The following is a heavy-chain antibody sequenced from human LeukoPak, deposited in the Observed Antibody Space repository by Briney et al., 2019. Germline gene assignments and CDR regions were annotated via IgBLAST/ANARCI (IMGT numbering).Heavy chain of an antibody. D-gene: IGHD6-13*01. J-gene: IGHJ3*01. CDR2: ISAYNENT. Sequence: ASVKVSCKASGFPFTSYGITWVRQAPGQGLEWMGWISAYNENTNYAQSLLGRVTMTTDTSTSTAYMELRSLRSDDTALYYCARVGRYSSTWPPEGDDALGLWGQGTMVTVSS. CDR1: GFPFTSYG. CDR3: ARVGRYSSTWPPEGDDALGL. V-gene: IGHV1-18*01.